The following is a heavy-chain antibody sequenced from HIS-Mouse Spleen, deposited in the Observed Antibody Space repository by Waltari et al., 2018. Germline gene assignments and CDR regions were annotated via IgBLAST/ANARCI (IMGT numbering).Heavy chain of an antibody. J-gene: IGHJ2*01. CDR3: AREIPYSSSWYDWYFDL. Sequence: QLQLQESGPGLVQPSETLSLTCTVSGGSISSSSYYWGWIGQPPGKGLEWIGSIYYSGSTYYNPSLKSRVTISVDTSKNQFSLKLSSVTAADTAVYYCAREIPYSSSWYDWYFDLWGRGTLVTVSS. V-gene: IGHV4-39*07. CDR2: IYYSGST. CDR1: GGSISSSSYY. D-gene: IGHD6-13*01.